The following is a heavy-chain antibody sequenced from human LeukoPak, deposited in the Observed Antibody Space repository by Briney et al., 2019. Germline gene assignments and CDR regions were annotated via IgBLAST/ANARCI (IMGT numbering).Heavy chain of an antibody. CDR2: IYNTGNT. CDR3: ARGPWSYFHS. D-gene: IGHD2-8*02. CDR1: GGSITNYY. Sequence: SGTLSLTCTVSGGSITNYYCTWIRQPPGKGLEWIGYIYNTGNTKYNPSLKTRVTISGDTSKKQFSLNLSSVTAADTAVYYCARGPWSYFHSWGQGTLVTVSS. V-gene: IGHV4-59*08. J-gene: IGHJ4*02.